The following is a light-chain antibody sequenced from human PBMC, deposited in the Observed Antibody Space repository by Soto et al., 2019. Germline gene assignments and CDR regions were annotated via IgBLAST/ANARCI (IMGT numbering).Light chain of an antibody. Sequence: EIVMTHSPATLSVSPGERATLSCRASQSVSNDLAWYQQIPGQAPRLLIYDASNRATGIPARFSGSGSGTDFTLAISSLQPDDFATYYGQQYNSYWTFGQGTKVDIK. CDR3: QQYNSYWT. V-gene: IGKV3D-15*01. J-gene: IGKJ1*01. CDR2: DAS. CDR1: QSVSND.